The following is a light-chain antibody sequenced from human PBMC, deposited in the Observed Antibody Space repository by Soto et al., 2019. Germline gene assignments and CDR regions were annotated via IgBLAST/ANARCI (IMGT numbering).Light chain of an antibody. CDR3: AAWDDSPNGVV. Sequence: QSVLTQPPSVSGAPGQSVTISCSGGGSNIGKNTVHWYQVLPGTAPKLLIYSNGQRPSGVPDRFSGSKSGTSASLAISGLQSADEADYYCAAWDDSPNGVVFGGGTKLTVL. CDR2: SNG. CDR1: GSNIGKNT. J-gene: IGLJ2*01. V-gene: IGLV1-44*01.